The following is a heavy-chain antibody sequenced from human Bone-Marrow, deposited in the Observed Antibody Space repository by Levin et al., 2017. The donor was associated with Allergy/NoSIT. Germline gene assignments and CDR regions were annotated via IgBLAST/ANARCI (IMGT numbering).Heavy chain of an antibody. D-gene: IGHD3-3*01. CDR3: ARHDFWSGMPAS. CDR1: GGSMSSPY. CDR2: IYYSGST. Sequence: PSETLSLTCSISGGSMSSPYWSWIRQPPGKGLEWIGYIYYSGSTNYNPSLKSRVTISLEKSKSQFSLSLRSVTAADTAVYYCARHDFWSGMPASWGQGTLVTVSS. V-gene: IGHV4-59*11. J-gene: IGHJ1*01.